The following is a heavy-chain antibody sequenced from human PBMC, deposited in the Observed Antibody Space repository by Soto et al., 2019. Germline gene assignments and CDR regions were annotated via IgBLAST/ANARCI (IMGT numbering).Heavy chain of an antibody. J-gene: IGHJ6*02. D-gene: IGHD2-2*01. CDR3: ARGVVVVPAAPRFYYGMDV. CDR2: ISSSSSYI. V-gene: IGHV3-21*01. CDR1: GFTFSSYS. Sequence: VGSLRLSCAASGFTFSSYSMNWVRQAPGKGLEWVSSISSSSSYIYYADSVKGRFTISRDNAKNSLYLQMNSLRAEDTAVYYCARGVVVVPAAPRFYYGMDVWGQGTTVTVSS.